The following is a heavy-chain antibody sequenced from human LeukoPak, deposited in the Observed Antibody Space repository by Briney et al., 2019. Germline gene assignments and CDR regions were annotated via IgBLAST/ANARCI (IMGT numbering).Heavy chain of an antibody. CDR1: GFTFSNAW. D-gene: IGHD3-9*01. V-gene: IGHV3-53*01. Sequence: GGSLRLSCAASGFTFSNAWMNWVRQAPGKGLEWVSVIYSGGSTYYADSVKGRFTISRDNSKNTLYLQMNSLRAEDTAVYYCARDRYYDILTGYYSLGYYYYGMDVWGQGTTVTVSS. CDR3: ARDRYYDILTGYYSLGYYYYGMDV. J-gene: IGHJ6*02. CDR2: IYSGGST.